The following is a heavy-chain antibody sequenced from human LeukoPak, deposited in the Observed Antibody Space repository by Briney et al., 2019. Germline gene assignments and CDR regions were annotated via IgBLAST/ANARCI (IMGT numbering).Heavy chain of an antibody. CDR3: ARVIDVAAAGYFDS. J-gene: IGHJ4*02. CDR1: GGSISSYY. V-gene: IGHV4-59*08. Sequence: SETLSLTCTVSGGSISSYYWSWIRQPPGKGLEWIGYIHYNGITNYNPSLKTRVTVSLDTSKNQVSLNLNSVTAADTAVYYCARVIDVAAAGYFDSWGQGTLATVSS. CDR2: IHYNGIT. D-gene: IGHD6-13*01.